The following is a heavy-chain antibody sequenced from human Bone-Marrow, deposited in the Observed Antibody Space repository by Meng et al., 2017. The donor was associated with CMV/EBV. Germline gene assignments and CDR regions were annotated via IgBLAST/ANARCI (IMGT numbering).Heavy chain of an antibody. CDR2: INHSGST. J-gene: IGHJ6*02. CDR3: ARGGYCSSTSCYLGVYYYYYGMDV. Sequence: SDTLSLTCAVYGGSFSGYYWSWIRQPPGKGLEWFGEINHSGSTNYNPSLKSRVTISVDTSKNQFSLKLSSVTAADTAVYYCARGGYCSSTSCYLGVYYYYYGMDVWGQGTTVTVSS. D-gene: IGHD2-2*01. CDR1: GGSFSGYY. V-gene: IGHV4-34*01.